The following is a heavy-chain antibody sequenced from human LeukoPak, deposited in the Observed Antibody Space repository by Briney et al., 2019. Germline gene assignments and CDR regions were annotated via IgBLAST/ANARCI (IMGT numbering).Heavy chain of an antibody. CDR3: ARDPGDNWNLRPYYYMDV. CDR2: IYSGASA. V-gene: IGHV3-66*02. J-gene: IGHJ6*03. CDR1: GFSVTTNH. Sequence: PGGSLRRSCVVSGFSVTTNHMSWVRQAPGKGLEWVSVIYSGASANYADSVKGRFTISRDISKNTLYLEMNSLRTEETAVYYCARDPGDNWNLRPYYYMDVWGKGTTVTVSS. D-gene: IGHD1-1*01.